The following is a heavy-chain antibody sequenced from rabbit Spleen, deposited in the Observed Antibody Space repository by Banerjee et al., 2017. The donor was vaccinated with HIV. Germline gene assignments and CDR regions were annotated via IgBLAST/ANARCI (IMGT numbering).Heavy chain of an antibody. D-gene: IGHD4-2*01. CDR3: ARDAGVVGFHLTL. V-gene: IGHV1S47*01. Sequence: QEQLVESGGGLVQPEGSLTLTCTASGFDFSNNAMCWVRQAPGKGPEWIACIYTGDGSTYYASWAKGRFTISKTSSTTVTLQMTSLTAADTATYFCARDAGVVGFHLTLWGQGTLVTVS. J-gene: IGHJ6*01. CDR1: GFDFSNNA. CDR2: IYTGDGST.